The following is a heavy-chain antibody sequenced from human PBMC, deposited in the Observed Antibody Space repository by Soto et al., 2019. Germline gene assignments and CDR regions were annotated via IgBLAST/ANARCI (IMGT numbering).Heavy chain of an antibody. V-gene: IGHV1-69*06. CDR1: GGTFNNYA. CDR3: ARWGGLSCSGAVCFKKPFDY. J-gene: IGHJ4*02. Sequence: QVQLVQSGAEVKRPESSMKVSCKPSGGTFNNYAINWVRQAPGQGLEWMGAIIPISGTTKYAQKFQGRVTITAEKSTSTVYMDLSSLRSQDTAVYYCARWGGLSCSGAVCFKKPFDYWGQGNLVTVSS. D-gene: IGHD2-8*02. CDR2: IIPISGTT.